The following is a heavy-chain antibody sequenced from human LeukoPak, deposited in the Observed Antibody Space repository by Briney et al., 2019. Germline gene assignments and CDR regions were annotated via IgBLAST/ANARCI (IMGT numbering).Heavy chain of an antibody. CDR3: AKVGRSGWPLDN. D-gene: IGHD6-19*01. Sequence: GGSLRLSCAASGFTFTYYWMSWVRQAPGKGLEWVANINQDDTQKYYVDSVKGRFAISKDNAKNSLYLQMNSLRVKDTAVYYCAKVGRSGWPLDNWGQGTLVTVSS. V-gene: IGHV3-7*01. J-gene: IGHJ4*02. CDR1: GFTFTYYW. CDR2: INQDDTQK.